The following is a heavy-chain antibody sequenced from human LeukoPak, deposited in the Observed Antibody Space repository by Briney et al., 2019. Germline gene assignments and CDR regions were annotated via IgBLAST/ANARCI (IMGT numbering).Heavy chain of an antibody. Sequence: GGSLRLSWEASGFAFSSYVINWVPQAPGKGLEWVSAIGGTGRTYYADPVKGRFTISRDNSKNTVFLQMNSLRAEDTAIFYCAKDMTTRGAFDIWGQGTMVTVSS. CDR1: GFAFSSYV. V-gene: IGHV3-23*01. J-gene: IGHJ3*02. CDR3: AKDMTTRGAFDI. D-gene: IGHD1-1*01. CDR2: IGGTGRT.